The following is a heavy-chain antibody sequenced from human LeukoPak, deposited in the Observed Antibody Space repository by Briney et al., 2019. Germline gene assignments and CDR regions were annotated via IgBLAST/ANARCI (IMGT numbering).Heavy chain of an antibody. D-gene: IGHD3-10*02. V-gene: IGHV3-23*01. CDR1: GFTFSSYA. J-gene: IGHJ6*04. Sequence: GGSLRLSCAASGFTFSSYAMSWVRQAPGKGLEWVSAFTGSGGRTYYADSVKGRFTISRDNAKNSLYLQMNSLRAEDTAVYYCAELGITMIGGVWGKGTTVTISS. CDR2: FTGSGGRT. CDR3: AELGITMIGGV.